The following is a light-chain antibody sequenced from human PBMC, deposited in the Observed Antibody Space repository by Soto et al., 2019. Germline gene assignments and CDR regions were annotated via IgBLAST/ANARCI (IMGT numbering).Light chain of an antibody. Sequence: IQLTQSPSSLSASAGDRVTITCRASQGISSYLAWYQQKPGKAPKLLIYATSTLQSGVPSRFSGSGSGTDFTLTISSLQPEDFATYYCQQLNTHPPYTFGQGTKLEIK. CDR2: ATS. V-gene: IGKV1-9*01. CDR3: QQLNTHPPYT. CDR1: QGISSY. J-gene: IGKJ2*01.